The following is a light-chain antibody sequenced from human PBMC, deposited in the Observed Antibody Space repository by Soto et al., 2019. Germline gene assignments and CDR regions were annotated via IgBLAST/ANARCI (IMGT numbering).Light chain of an antibody. J-gene: IGLJ3*02. V-gene: IGLV2-14*01. CDR1: SSDVGGYNS. CDR3: SSYTTSSAVV. Sequence: QSVLTQPASVSGSPGQSITISCTGTSSDVGGYNSVSWYQQYPGKAPQLMIYDVSNRPSGVSSRFSGSKSGNTASLTISGLQAEDEADYYCSSYTTSSAVVFGGGTKLTVL. CDR2: DVS.